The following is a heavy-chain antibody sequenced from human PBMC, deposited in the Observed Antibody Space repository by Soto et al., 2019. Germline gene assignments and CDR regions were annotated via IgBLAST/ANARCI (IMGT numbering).Heavy chain of an antibody. CDR2: VNPILIMS. CDR1: GDTFSFYT. J-gene: IGHJ4*02. V-gene: IGHV1-69*02. D-gene: IGHD3-10*01. Sequence: SVKVSCKASGDTFSFYTINWVRQAPGLGLEWMGRVNPILIMSNYAQKFQGRVTMTAVMSTSTAYMELRILRSEDTAFYYCATSYGSGYRAFDYWGQGALDTVSS. CDR3: ATSYGSGYRAFDY.